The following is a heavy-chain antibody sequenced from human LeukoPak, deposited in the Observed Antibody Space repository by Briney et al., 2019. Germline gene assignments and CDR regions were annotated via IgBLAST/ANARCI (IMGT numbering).Heavy chain of an antibody. Sequence: PSETLSLTCTVSNDSINNYYWSWIRQPPGKGLEWIGYIYYSGNSNYNPSLKSRATMSLDTSKNHFSLKLSSVTAADTAVYYCARKYNGYGGWIDYWAQGTLVTVSS. CDR2: IYYSGNS. CDR1: NDSINNYY. V-gene: IGHV4-59*01. CDR3: ARKYNGYGGWIDY. D-gene: IGHD5-12*01. J-gene: IGHJ4*02.